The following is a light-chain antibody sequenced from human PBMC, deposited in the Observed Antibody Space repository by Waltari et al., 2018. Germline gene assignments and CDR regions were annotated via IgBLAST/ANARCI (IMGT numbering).Light chain of an antibody. CDR2: ENH. V-gene: IGLV1-51*02. CDR3: AAWDGSLSGWV. CDR1: TPNIGSNY. Sequence: QSALTQPPSVSAAPGQKLTISYSGHTPNIGSNYVSSYHQLPGTAPKLLVYENHKRPSGVPDRFSGSKSGTSATLGISGLQTGDEADYYCAAWDGSLSGWVFGGGTKLSVL. J-gene: IGLJ3*02.